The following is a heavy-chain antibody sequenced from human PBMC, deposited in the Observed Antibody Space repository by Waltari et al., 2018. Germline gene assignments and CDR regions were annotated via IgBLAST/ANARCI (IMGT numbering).Heavy chain of an antibody. D-gene: IGHD1-26*01. V-gene: IGHV4-34*01. Sequence: QVHLQQWGAGLLKPSETLSLTCAVYGGPFSGYYWAWLRKPPGKGPEWIGEINRGGNTNPNPSRKCRVIMSVDTSKNQVFLKLTSVTAADTAVYYCARAEQGGSAVGPDFQHWGQGTLVTVSS. CDR1: GGPFSGYY. J-gene: IGHJ1*01. CDR2: INRGGNT. CDR3: ARAEQGGSAVGPDFQH.